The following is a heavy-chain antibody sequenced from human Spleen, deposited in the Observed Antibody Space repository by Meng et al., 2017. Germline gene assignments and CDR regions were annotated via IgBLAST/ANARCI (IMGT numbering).Heavy chain of an antibody. CDR1: GFTFSSYS. Sequence: GESLKISCAASGFTFSSYSMNWVRQAPGKGLEWVSSISSSSSYIYYADSVKGRFTISRDNAKNSLYLQMNSLRAEDTALYYCAKGYSTGYDGVGTFDYWGQGTLVTVSS. CDR3: AKGYSTGYDGVGTFDY. J-gene: IGHJ4*02. D-gene: IGHD5-12*01. V-gene: IGHV3-21*04. CDR2: ISSSSSYI.